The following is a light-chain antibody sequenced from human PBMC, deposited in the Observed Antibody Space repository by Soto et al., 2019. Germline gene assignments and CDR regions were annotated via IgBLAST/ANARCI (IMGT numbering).Light chain of an antibody. J-gene: IGKJ1*01. CDR1: QSVSSN. CDR2: GAS. CDR3: QQYNNWPQA. V-gene: IGKV3-15*01. Sequence: EIVMTQSPATLSVSPGERATLSCRASQSVSSNLARYQQKPGQAPRLLIYGASTRATGISARFSGSGSGTEFTLTISSLQSEDFAVYYCQQYNNWPQAFGQGTKVDIK.